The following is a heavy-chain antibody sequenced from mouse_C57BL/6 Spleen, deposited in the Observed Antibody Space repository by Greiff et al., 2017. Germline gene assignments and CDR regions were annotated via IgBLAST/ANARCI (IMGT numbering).Heavy chain of an antibody. CDR2: IDPADRHT. Sequence: VQLQQSGAELVKPGASVKLSCTASGYTFTSYWMQWVKQRPGQGLEWIGEIDPADRHTKYNPKFKGKATITVDTSSSTAYMQLSSLTSDDSAVYYCARRAHYYAMDYWGQGTSVTVSS. V-gene: IGHV1-50*01. CDR1: GYTFTSYW. CDR3: ARRAHYYAMDY. J-gene: IGHJ4*01. D-gene: IGHD3-3*01.